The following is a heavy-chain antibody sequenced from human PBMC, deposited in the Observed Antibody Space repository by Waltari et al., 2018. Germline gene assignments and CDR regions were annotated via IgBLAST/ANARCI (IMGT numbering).Heavy chain of an antibody. CDR1: GFTFSKFW. CDR3: ATYRTSSVGYYFDS. D-gene: IGHD6-6*01. CDR2: IKPDGSEK. V-gene: IGHV3-7*02. J-gene: IGHJ4*02. Sequence: EVQLVESGGGLVQPGGSLRVSCAASGFTFSKFWMSWNRQAPGKGLEWVAHIKPDGSEKYSVEGRFTISRDNAKNSLYLQMNTLRAEDTAVYYCATYRTSSVGYYFDSWGQGTLVTVSS.